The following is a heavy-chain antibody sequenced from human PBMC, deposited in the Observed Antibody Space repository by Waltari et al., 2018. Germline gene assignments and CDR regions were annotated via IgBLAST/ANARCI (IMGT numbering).Heavy chain of an antibody. V-gene: IGHV1-24*01. Sequence: QVQLVQSGAAVKKPGASVKVSCKVSGYTLTELSMHWVRQAPGKGLEWMGGVDHEDGETSYEQKFQGRGTMTEDTSTDTAYMELSSLRSEDTAVYYCATDSKWFRELRGTGEVWGQGTTVTVSS. D-gene: IGHD3-10*01. J-gene: IGHJ6*02. CDR2: VDHEDGET. CDR1: GYTLTELS. CDR3: ATDSKWFRELRGTGEV.